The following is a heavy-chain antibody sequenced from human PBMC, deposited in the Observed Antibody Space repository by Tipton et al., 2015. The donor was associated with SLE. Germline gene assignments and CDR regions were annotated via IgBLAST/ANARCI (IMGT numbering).Heavy chain of an antibody. CDR2: IYHSGST. CDR3: ARVGFWSGYSIDYFDY. D-gene: IGHD3-3*01. V-gene: IGHV4-38-2*01. Sequence: TLSLTCVVSGYSISSGYYWGWIRQPPGKGLEWIGTIYHSGSTYYNPSLKSRVTISVDTSKNQFSLKLSSVTAADTAVYYCARVGFWSGYSIDYFDYWGQGTLVTVSS. J-gene: IGHJ4*02. CDR1: GYSISSGYY.